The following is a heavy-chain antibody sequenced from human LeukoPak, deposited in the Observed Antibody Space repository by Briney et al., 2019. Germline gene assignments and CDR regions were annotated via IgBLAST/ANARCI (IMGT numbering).Heavy chain of an antibody. CDR2: INPNSGAT. D-gene: IGHD3-3*01. Sequence: ASVKVSCKASGYTFTGYYMHWVRQAPGQGLEWMGWINPNSGATNYTQNFRGRVTMTRDTSISTAYMELSRLRSDDTAVYYCARITDLTIFGVVLISGFFDYWGQGTLVTVSS. CDR1: GYTFTGYY. V-gene: IGHV1-2*02. J-gene: IGHJ4*02. CDR3: ARITDLTIFGVVLISGFFDY.